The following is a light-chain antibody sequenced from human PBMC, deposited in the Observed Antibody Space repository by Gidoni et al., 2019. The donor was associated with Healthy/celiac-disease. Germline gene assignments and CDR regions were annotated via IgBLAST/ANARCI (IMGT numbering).Light chain of an antibody. CDR2: AAS. CDR3: QQLNSYPLT. V-gene: IGKV1-9*01. J-gene: IGKJ4*01. Sequence: DIQLTQSPSFLSASVGDRVTITCRASQGISSYLAWYPQTPGKAPKLLIYAASTLQSGVPSRFSGSGSGTEFTLTISSLQPEDFATYYCQQLNSYPLTFGGGTKVEIK. CDR1: QGISSY.